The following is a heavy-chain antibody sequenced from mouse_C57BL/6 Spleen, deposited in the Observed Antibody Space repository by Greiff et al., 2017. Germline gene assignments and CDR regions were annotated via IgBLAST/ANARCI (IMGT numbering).Heavy chain of an antibody. CDR1: GYTFTSYW. CDR3: ARFEGSGYAMDY. Sequence: QVQLQQPGAELVKPGASVKLSCKASGYTFTSYWMHWVKQRPGQGLEWIGMIHPNSGSTNYNEKFKSKATLTVDKSSSTAYMQLSSLTSEDSAVYYCARFEGSGYAMDYWGQGTSVTVSS. CDR2: IHPNSGST. D-gene: IGHD3-2*02. J-gene: IGHJ4*01. V-gene: IGHV1-64*01.